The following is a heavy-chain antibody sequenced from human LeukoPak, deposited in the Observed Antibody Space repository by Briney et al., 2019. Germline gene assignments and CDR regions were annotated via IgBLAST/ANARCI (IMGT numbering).Heavy chain of an antibody. CDR2: IIPIFGIA. CDR1: GGTFSSYA. CDR3: ARGRYCSSTSCYRDYYYGMDV. D-gene: IGHD2-2*02. V-gene: IGHV1-69*04. J-gene: IGHJ6*02. Sequence: SVKVSCKASGGTFSSYAISWVRQAPGQGLEWMGRIIPIFGIANYAQKFQGRVTITADKSTSTAYMEQSSLRSEDTAVYYCARGRYCSSTSCYRDYYYGMDVWGQGTTVTVSS.